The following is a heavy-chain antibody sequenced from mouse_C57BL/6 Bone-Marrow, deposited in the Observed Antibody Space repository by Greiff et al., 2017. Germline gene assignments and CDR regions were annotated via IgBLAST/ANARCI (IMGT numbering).Heavy chain of an antibody. CDR1: GYTFTSYW. Sequence: QVQLKQPGTELVKPGASVKLSCKASGYTFTSYWMPWVKQRPGQGLEWIGNINPSNGGTNYNEKFKSKATLTVDTSSSTAYMQLSSLTSEDSAVYYCARPLIYDGAFAYWGQGTLVTVSA. J-gene: IGHJ3*01. V-gene: IGHV1-53*01. D-gene: IGHD2-3*01. CDR2: INPSNGGT. CDR3: ARPLIYDGAFAY.